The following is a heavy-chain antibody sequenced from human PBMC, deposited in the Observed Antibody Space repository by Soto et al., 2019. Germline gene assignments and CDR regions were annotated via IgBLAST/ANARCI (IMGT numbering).Heavy chain of an antibody. Sequence: HPGGSLRFSCAASGFTFSSYAMSWVRQAPGKGLEWVSAISGSGGSTYYADSVKGRFTISRDNSKNTLYLQMNSLRAEDTAVYYCAKSPRFLEWIIDYWGQGTLVTVSS. V-gene: IGHV3-23*01. CDR2: ISGSGGST. J-gene: IGHJ4*02. CDR1: GFTFSSYA. D-gene: IGHD3-3*01. CDR3: AKSPRFLEWIIDY.